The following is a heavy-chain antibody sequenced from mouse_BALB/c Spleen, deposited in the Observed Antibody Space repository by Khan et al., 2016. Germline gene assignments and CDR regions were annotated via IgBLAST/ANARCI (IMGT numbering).Heavy chain of an antibody. Sequence: EVELAEPGGGLVKPGGSLKLSCAASGFTSSDFYMYWLRQTPEKRLEWVATISHGGRYTYYPDSVKGSFPISRDNAKNNLSLQMPSLKSEANTIYFCARAGSTSAYWFFDVWGAGTPVSVSS. V-gene: IGHV5-4*02. D-gene: IGHD1-1*01. J-gene: IGHJ1*01. CDR2: ISHGGRYT. CDR3: ARAGSTSAYWFFDV. CDR1: GFTSSDFY.